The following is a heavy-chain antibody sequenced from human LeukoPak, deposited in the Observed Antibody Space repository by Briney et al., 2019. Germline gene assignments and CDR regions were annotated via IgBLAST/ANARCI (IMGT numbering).Heavy chain of an antibody. Sequence: ASVKVSCKASGYTFTSYDINWVRQATGQGLEWMGWMNPNSGNTGYAQKFQGRVTMTRNTSISTAYMELSSLRSEDTAVYHCARGDGAVAGNDYWGQGTLVTVSS. CDR3: ARGDGAVAGNDY. V-gene: IGHV1-8*01. CDR2: MNPNSGNT. J-gene: IGHJ4*02. CDR1: GYTFTSYD. D-gene: IGHD6-19*01.